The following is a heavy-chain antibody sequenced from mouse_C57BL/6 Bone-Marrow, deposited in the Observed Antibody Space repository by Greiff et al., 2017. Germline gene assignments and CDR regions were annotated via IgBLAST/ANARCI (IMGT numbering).Heavy chain of an antibody. CDR2: FYPGSGSI. V-gene: IGHV1-62-2*01. D-gene: IGHD4-1*01. J-gene: IGHJ1*03. CDR3: ARHEEGLGTGTSWYFDV. CDR1: GYTFTEYT. Sequence: VQLVESGAELVKPGASVKLSCKASGYTFTEYTIHWVKQRSGQGLEWIGWFYPGSGSIKYNEKFKDKATLTADKSSSTVYMELSRLTSEDSAVYFCARHEEGLGTGTSWYFDVWGTGTTVTVSS.